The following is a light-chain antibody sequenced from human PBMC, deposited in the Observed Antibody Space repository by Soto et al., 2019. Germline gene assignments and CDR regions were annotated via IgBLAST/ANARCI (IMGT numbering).Light chain of an antibody. CDR1: QSISSW. J-gene: IGKJ2*01. V-gene: IGKV1-5*03. CDR2: KAS. Sequence: DIQMTQSPSTLSSSVGDRVTITCRASQSISSWLAWYQQKPGTAPKLLIYKASSLESGVPSRFSGSGSGTEFTLTISSLQPDDFATYYCQQYNRYSTFGQGTKLEIK. CDR3: QQYNRYST.